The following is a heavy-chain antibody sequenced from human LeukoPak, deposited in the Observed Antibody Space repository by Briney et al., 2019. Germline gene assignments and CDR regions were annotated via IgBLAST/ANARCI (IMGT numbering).Heavy chain of an antibody. V-gene: IGHV4-34*01. D-gene: IGHD6-13*01. CDR1: GGSSRGSN. CDR2: INHSGRT. Sequence: SETLSVTCVVHGGSSRGSNWCRIRPPLGKRVGWIGEINHSGRTNYNPSLKSRVTISVETSKTKFSLKLRSMTAADTAVYYCARGRFQAAAGTRSPFDYWGQGTLVTVSS. CDR3: ARGRFQAAAGTRSPFDY. J-gene: IGHJ4*02.